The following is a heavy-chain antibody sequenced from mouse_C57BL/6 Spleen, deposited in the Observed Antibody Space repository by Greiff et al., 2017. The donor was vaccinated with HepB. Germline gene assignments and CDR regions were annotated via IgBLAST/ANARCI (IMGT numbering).Heavy chain of an antibody. J-gene: IGHJ3*01. Sequence: QVQLQQPGAELVMPGASVKLSCKASGYTFTSYWMHWVKQRPGQGLEWIGEIDPSDSYTNYNQKFKGKSTLTVDKSSSTAYMQLSSLTSEDSAVYYCARGRVRRGGFAYWGQGTLVTVSA. CDR3: ARGRVRRGGFAY. CDR2: IDPSDSYT. V-gene: IGHV1-69*01. D-gene: IGHD2-14*01. CDR1: GYTFTSYW.